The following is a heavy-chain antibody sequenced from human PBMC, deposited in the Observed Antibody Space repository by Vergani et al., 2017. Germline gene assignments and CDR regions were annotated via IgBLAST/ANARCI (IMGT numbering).Heavy chain of an antibody. CDR2: ISYDGSNK. CDR1: GFTFSDYY. CDR3: ASGYYYMDV. Sequence: QVQLVESGGGLVKPGGSLRLSCAASGFTFSDYYMSWIRQAPGKGLEWVAVISYDGSNKYYADSVKGRFTISRDNSKNTLYLQMNSLRAEDTAVYYCASGYYYMDVWGKGTTVTVSS. V-gene: IGHV3-30*03. J-gene: IGHJ6*03.